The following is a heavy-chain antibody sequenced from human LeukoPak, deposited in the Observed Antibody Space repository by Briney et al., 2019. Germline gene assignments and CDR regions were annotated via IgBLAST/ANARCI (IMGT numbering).Heavy chain of an antibody. V-gene: IGHV3-48*02. CDR1: GFTFSSYS. Sequence: GGSLRLSCAASGFTFSSYSMNWVRQAPGKGLEWVSYISSSSSTIYYADSVKGRFTISRDNAKNSLHLQMNSLRDEDTAVYYCARDRGAAAGDWGQGTLVTVSS. J-gene: IGHJ4*02. CDR3: ARDRGAAAGD. CDR2: ISSSSSTI. D-gene: IGHD6-13*01.